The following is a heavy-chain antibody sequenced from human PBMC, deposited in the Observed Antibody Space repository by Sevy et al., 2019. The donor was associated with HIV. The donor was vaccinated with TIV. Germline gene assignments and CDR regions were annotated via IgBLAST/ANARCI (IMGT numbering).Heavy chain of an antibody. J-gene: IGHJ6*02. D-gene: IGHD4-17*01. Sequence: GGSLRLSCAASGFAFTNYYAMHWVRQAPGKGLEWVALISFDESDKYYADSVKSRFINSRDNFKNKLYLQMNSLTTEDTAVYYCARPRANYVDNYFFYAMDVWGQGTTVTVSS. CDR1: GFAFTNYYA. V-gene: IGHV3-30-3*01. CDR2: ISFDESDK. CDR3: ARPRANYVDNYFFYAMDV.